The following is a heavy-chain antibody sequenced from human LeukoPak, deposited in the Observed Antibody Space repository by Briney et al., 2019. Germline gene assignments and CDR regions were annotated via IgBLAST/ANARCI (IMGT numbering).Heavy chain of an antibody. V-gene: IGHV1-24*01. D-gene: IGHD5-18*01. Sequence: ASVKVSCKVSGYTLTELSMHWVRQAPGKGLEWMGGFDPEDGETIYAQKFQGRVTMTEDTSTDTAYMELSSLRSEDTAVYYCARDYQGGYGDKTVDYWGQGTLVTVSS. J-gene: IGHJ4*02. CDR2: FDPEDGET. CDR1: GYTLTELS. CDR3: ARDYQGGYGDKTVDY.